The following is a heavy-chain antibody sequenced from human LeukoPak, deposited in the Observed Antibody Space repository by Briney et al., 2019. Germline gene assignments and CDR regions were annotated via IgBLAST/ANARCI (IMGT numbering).Heavy chain of an antibody. CDR2: IIPIFGTA. Sequence: ASVKVSCKASGGTFSSYAISWVRRAPGQGLEWMGGIIPIFGTANYAQKFQGRVTITADESTSTAYMELSSLRSEDTAVYYCARGIAVAGPFDYWGQGTLVTVSS. J-gene: IGHJ4*02. D-gene: IGHD6-19*01. CDR3: ARGIAVAGPFDY. V-gene: IGHV1-69*13. CDR1: GGTFSSYA.